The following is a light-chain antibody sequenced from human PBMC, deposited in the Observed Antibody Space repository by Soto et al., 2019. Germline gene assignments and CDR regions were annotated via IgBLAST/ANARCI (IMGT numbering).Light chain of an antibody. CDR2: YNN. CDR1: SSNIGGNY. CDR3: ATWDDSLSAWV. J-gene: IGLJ3*02. V-gene: IGLV1-47*02. Sequence: QSALTQPASVSGTPGQRVTISCSGSSSNIGGNYVYWYQQLPGTAPKLLIFYNNERPSGVPDRFSGSKSGTSASLAISGLRSEDEADYYCATWDDSLSAWVFGGGTQLTVL.